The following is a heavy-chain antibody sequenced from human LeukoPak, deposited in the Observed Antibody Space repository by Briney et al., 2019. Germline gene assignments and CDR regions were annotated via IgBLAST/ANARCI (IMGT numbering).Heavy chain of an antibody. V-gene: IGHV1-2*04. Sequence: ASVKVSCKASGYTFTGYYMHWVRQAPGQGLEWMGWINPNSGGTNYAQKFQGWVTMTRDTSISTAYMELSRLSSDDTAVYYCAREVRSGYDWTFDYWGQGTLVTVSS. D-gene: IGHD5-12*01. J-gene: IGHJ4*02. CDR1: GYTFTGYY. CDR2: INPNSGGT. CDR3: AREVRSGYDWTFDY.